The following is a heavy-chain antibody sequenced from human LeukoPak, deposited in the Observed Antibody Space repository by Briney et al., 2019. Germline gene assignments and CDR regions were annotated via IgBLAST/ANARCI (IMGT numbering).Heavy chain of an antibody. CDR2: IYYSGST. D-gene: IGHD3-3*01. J-gene: IGHJ4*02. V-gene: IGHV4-59*08. Sequence: PSETLSLTCTVSGGSISSYYWSWIRQPPGKGLEWIGYIYYSGSTYYNPSLKSRVTISVDTSKNQFSLKLSSVTAADTAVYYCARIPFLEWLYDYWGQGTLVTVSS. CDR1: GGSISSYY. CDR3: ARIPFLEWLYDY.